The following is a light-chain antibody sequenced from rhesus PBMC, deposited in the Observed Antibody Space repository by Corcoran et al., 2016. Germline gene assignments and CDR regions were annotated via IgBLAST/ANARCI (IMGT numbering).Light chain of an antibody. J-gene: IGKJ2*01. CDR2: EAS. Sequence: DIQMTQSPSSLSASVGDRVTITCRASQGITNDLAWYQQKPGETPEFLIYEASSLQSGIPSRFSGSGSGTDFTLTISSLQPEDFATYYCQHYYSTPYSFGQGTKVEIK. CDR1: QGITND. CDR3: QHYYSTPYS. V-gene: IGKV1-25*01.